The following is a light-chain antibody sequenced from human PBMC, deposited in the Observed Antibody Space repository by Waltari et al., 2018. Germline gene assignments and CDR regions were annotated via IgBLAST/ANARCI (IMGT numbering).Light chain of an antibody. J-gene: IGLJ2*01. CDR3: SSYAGSNNLV. CDR2: EVS. Sequence: QSALTPHPSASGSPGQSVTIPCTGTSSDVGGYNYVSWYQHHPGKAPDLMIYEVSNRPAGVPDRFSGSKSGNTASLAVAGLQAEDEADYYCSSYAGSNNLVFGGGTKLTVL. V-gene: IGLV2-8*01. CDR1: SSDVGGYNY.